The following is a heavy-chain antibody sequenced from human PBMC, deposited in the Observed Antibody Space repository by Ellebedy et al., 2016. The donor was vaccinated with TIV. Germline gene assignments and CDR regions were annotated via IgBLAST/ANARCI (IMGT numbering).Heavy chain of an antibody. D-gene: IGHD4-17*01. CDR1: GYTFTSYG. V-gene: IGHV1-18*01. CDR3: ARDLADYGNNVGY. J-gene: IGHJ4*02. Sequence: AASVKVSCKASGYTFTSYGISWVRQAPGQGLEWMGWISAYNGDTNSAQKFQGRVTMTTDTYTSTAYMELRSLRSADTAVYYCARDLADYGNNVGYWGQGTLVTVSS. CDR2: ISAYNGDT.